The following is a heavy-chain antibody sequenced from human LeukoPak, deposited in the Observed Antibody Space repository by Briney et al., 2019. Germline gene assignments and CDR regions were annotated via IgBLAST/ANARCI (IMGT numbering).Heavy chain of an antibody. CDR1: GFTFSSYA. V-gene: IGHV3-30-3*01. CDR2: ISYDGSNK. CDR3: AREDFDWLSVFDY. J-gene: IGHJ4*02. Sequence: PGGSLRLSCAASGFTFSSYAMHWVRQAPGKGLEWVAVISYDGSNKYYADSVKGRFTISRDNSKNTLYLQMNSLRAEDTAVYYCAREDFDWLSVFDYWGQGTLVTVSS. D-gene: IGHD3-9*01.